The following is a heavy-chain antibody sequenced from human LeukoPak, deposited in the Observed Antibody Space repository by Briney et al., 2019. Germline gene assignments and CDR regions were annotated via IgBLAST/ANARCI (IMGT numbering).Heavy chain of an antibody. CDR3: AKARFLEWLLLNY. V-gene: IGHV3-23*01. CDR1: GFTFSSYA. Sequence: GGSLRLSCAASGFTFSSYAMSWVRQAPGKGLEWVSAISGSGGSTYYAYSVKGRFTISRDNSKNTLYLQMNSLRAEDTAVYYCAKARFLEWLLLNYWGQGTLVTVSS. CDR2: ISGSGGST. J-gene: IGHJ4*02. D-gene: IGHD3-3*01.